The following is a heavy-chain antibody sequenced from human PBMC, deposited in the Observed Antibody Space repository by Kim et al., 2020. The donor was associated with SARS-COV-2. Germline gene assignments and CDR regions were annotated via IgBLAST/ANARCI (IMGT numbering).Heavy chain of an antibody. CDR2: IKSKTDGGPT. CDR3: TTDYYDSIGWDAFDI. D-gene: IGHD3-22*01. Sequence: GGSLRLSCAASGFTFSNAWMSWVRQAPGKGLEWVGRIKSKTDGGPTDYAAPVKGRFTISRDDSKNTLYLQMNSLKTEDTAVYYCTTDYYDSIGWDAFDIWGQGTMVTVTS. CDR1: GFTFSNAW. J-gene: IGHJ3*02. V-gene: IGHV3-15*01.